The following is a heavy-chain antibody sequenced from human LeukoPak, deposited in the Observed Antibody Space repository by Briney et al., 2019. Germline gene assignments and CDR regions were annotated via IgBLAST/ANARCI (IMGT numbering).Heavy chain of an antibody. J-gene: IGHJ4*02. CDR3: ARRDGYNAHTL. V-gene: IGHV4-4*09. CDR2: IYTSGST. D-gene: IGHD5-24*01. CDR1: GGSISSYY. Sequence: PSETLSLTRTVSGGSISSYYWSWIRQPPGKGLEWIGYIYTSGSTNYNPSPKSRVTISVDTSKNQFSLKLSSVTAADTAVYYCARRDGYNAHTLWGQGTLVTVSS.